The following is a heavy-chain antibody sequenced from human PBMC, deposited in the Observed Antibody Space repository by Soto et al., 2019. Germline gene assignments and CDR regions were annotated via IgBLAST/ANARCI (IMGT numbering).Heavy chain of an antibody. Sequence: QVQLVQSGAGVKKPGASVKVSCKASGYTFTGYYMHWVRQAPGQGLEWMGWINPNSGGTNYAQKFQGWVTMTRDTSISTAYMELSRLRSDDTAVYYCARVAVTTKEWYFDLWGRGTLVTVSS. D-gene: IGHD4-17*01. CDR2: INPNSGGT. J-gene: IGHJ2*01. CDR3: ARVAVTTKEWYFDL. CDR1: GYTFTGYY. V-gene: IGHV1-2*04.